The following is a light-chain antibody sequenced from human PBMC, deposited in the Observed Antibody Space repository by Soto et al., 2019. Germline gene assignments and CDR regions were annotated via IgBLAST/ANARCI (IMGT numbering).Light chain of an antibody. CDR1: SGEVGGYNY. CDR2: EVS. Sequence: QLVLTQPASVSGSPGQSITISCTGTSGEVGGYNYVSWYQQHPGKAPKLMIYEVSNRPSGVSNRFSGSKSGNTASLTISGLQAEDEADYYCSSYTSSSIDYVFGTGTKLTVL. CDR3: SSYTSSSIDYV. J-gene: IGLJ1*01. V-gene: IGLV2-14*01.